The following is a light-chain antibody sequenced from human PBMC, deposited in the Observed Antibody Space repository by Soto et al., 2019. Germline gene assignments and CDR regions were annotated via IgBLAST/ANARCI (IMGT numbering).Light chain of an antibody. CDR1: QSISSW. V-gene: IGKV1-5*03. CDR2: KAS. J-gene: IGKJ1*01. CDR3: QQYNSYSLT. Sequence: DIQMTQSPSTLSASVGDRVTITCRASQSISSWLAWYQQKPGKAPKLLIYKASSLESGVPSRFSGSGSGTEFPITISSLQPDDFATYYCQQYNSYSLTFGQGTKVEIK.